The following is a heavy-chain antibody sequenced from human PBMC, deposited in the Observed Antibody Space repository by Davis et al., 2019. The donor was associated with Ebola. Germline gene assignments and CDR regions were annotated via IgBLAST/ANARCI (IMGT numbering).Heavy chain of an antibody. CDR3: ARDLEVLFDI. D-gene: IGHD3-3*01. CDR1: GFTFSSYA. CDR2: ISYDGSNK. J-gene: IGHJ3*02. V-gene: IGHV3-30-3*01. Sequence: GESLKISCAASGFTFSSYAMHWVRQAPGKGLEWVAVISYDGSNKYYADSVKGRFTISRDNSKNTLYLQMNSLRAEDTAVYYCARDLEVLFDIWGQGTMVTVSS.